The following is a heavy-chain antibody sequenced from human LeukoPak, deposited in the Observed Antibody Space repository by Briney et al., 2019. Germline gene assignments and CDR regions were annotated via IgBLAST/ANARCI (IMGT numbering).Heavy chain of an antibody. CDR2: IIPIFGTA. Sequence: ASVKVSCKASGGTFSSYAISWVRQAPGQGLEWMGGIIPIFGTANYAQKFQGRVTMTRDTSTSTVYMELSSLRSEDTAVYLCARADYGGNSALGYWGQGTLVTVSS. J-gene: IGHJ4*02. CDR3: ARADYGGNSALGY. CDR1: GGTFSSYA. D-gene: IGHD4-23*01. V-gene: IGHV1-69*05.